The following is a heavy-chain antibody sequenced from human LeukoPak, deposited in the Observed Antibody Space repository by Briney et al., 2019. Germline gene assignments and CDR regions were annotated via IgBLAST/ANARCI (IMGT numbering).Heavy chain of an antibody. D-gene: IGHD3-9*01. Sequence: ASVKVSCKASGYTFTGYYMHWVRQAPGQGLEWMGWINPNSGGTNYAQKFQGRVTMTKDTSISTAYMELSRLRSDDTAVYYCARDPYYDILTGYYDYYYYGMDVWGQGTTVTVSS. V-gene: IGHV1-2*02. CDR3: ARDPYYDILTGYYDYYYYGMDV. J-gene: IGHJ6*02. CDR1: GYTFTGYY. CDR2: INPNSGGT.